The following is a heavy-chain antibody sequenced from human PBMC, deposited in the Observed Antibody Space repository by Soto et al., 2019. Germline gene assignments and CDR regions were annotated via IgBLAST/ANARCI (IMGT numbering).Heavy chain of an antibody. CDR2: TIPIFGTA. J-gene: IGHJ6*01. Sequence: GASVKVSCKASGGTFSSYAISWVRQAPGQGLEWMGGTIPIFGTANYAQKFQGRVTITADESTSTAYMELSSLRSEDTAVYYCARVRCSSCSYGMAVWGQGTTVTV. V-gene: IGHV1-69*13. CDR3: ARVRCSSCSYGMAV. D-gene: IGHD6-13*01. CDR1: GGTFSSYA.